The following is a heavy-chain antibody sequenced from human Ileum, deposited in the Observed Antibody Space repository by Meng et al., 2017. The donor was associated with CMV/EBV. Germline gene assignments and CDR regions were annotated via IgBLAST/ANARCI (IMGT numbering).Heavy chain of an antibody. Sequence: GGLGPTGVYLGRSWRAAGFSFRWSAIHWLHQAPGKGLEWVSFIDTTDRYYADSVKGRFTISRDNGKNSVYLQMNSLRDEDTAIYYCGRRWLVQGIDYWGQGPLVTVSS. D-gene: IGHD5-24*01. CDR1: GFSFRWSA. CDR3: GRRWLVQGIDY. J-gene: IGHJ4*02. V-gene: IGHV3-33*01. CDR2: IDTTDR.